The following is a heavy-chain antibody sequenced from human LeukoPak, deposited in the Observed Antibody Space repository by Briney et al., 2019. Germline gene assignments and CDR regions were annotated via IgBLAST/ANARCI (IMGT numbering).Heavy chain of an antibody. Sequence: ASETLSLTCTVSGYSINSGYYWDWIRQPPGKGLEWIGSIYHSGSTYYNPSLKGRVTISVDTSMNQFSLKLSSVTAADTAVYYCTRQYSVSSTDYWGQGTLVTVSS. CDR1: GYSINSGYY. CDR2: IYHSGST. J-gene: IGHJ4*02. CDR3: TRQYSVSSTDY. D-gene: IGHD6-6*01. V-gene: IGHV4-38-2*02.